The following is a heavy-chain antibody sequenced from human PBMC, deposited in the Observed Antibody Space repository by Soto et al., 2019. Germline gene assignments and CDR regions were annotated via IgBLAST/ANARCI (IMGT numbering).Heavy chain of an antibody. V-gene: IGHV4-39*01. CDR1: GDSISSSDFY. CDR3: ARHSLALRKNNWFDP. Sequence: SETLSLTCTVSGDSISSSDFYWVWVRQPPGKGLEWIGSTFYLGSSYYNPSLKSRVTMSVDTSKNQFSLRLRSVTAADTALYFCARHSLALRKNNWFDPWGQGIMVTVSS. J-gene: IGHJ5*02. CDR2: TFYLGSS. D-gene: IGHD3-3*02.